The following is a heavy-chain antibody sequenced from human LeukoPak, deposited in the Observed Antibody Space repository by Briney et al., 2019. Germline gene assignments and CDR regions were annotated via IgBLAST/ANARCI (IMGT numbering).Heavy chain of an antibody. CDR1: GYTFIGYY. Sequence: ASVKVSCKASGYTFIGYYLYWVRQAPAQGLEWMGWIDPNSGGTNSAQKFEGRVTMTRDTSISTAYMELSRLRSDDTAVYYCARGFKYSGTNHFDYWGQGTLVTVSS. V-gene: IGHV1-2*02. CDR2: IDPNSGGT. D-gene: IGHD1-26*01. CDR3: ARGFKYSGTNHFDY. J-gene: IGHJ4*02.